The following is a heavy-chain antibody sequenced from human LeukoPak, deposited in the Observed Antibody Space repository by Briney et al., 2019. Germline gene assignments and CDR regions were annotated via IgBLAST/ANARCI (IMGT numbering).Heavy chain of an antibody. CDR2: IKQDGSEK. CDR3: ARARHFDY. V-gene: IGHV3-7*01. CDR1: GGSVSSGSYY. Sequence: PSETLSLTCTVSGGSVSSGSYYWSWIRQPPGKGLEWVANIKQDGSEKYYVDSVKGRFTISRDNAKNSLYLQMNSLRAEDTAVYYCARARHFDYWGQGTLVTVSS. J-gene: IGHJ4*02.